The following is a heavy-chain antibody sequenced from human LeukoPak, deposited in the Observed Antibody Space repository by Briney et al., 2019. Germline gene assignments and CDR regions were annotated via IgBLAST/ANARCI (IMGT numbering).Heavy chain of an antibody. V-gene: IGHV6-1*01. CDR1: GGSVSSSTAA. CDR3: ARGGVRGAAPLYYFDY. J-gene: IGHJ4*02. CDR2: TYYRSKWYN. D-gene: IGHD3-10*01. Sequence: SQTLSLTCAISGGSVSSSTAAWNWIRQSPSRGLEWLGRTYYRSKWYNDYAVSVKSRITINPDTSKNQFSLQLNSVTPEDTAVYYCARGGVRGAAPLYYFDYWGQGTLVTVSS.